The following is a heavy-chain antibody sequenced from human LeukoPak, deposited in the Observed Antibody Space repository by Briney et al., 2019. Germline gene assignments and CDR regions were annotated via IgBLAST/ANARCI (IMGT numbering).Heavy chain of an antibody. Sequence: SETLSLTCAVYGGSFSGYYWSWIRQPPGKGLEWIGSIYYSGSTYYNPSLKSRVTISVDTSKNQFSLKLSSVTAADTAVYYCARGDGDNEQTFDYWGQGTLVTVSS. D-gene: IGHD4-17*01. CDR2: IYYSGST. J-gene: IGHJ4*02. CDR1: GGSFSGYY. CDR3: ARGDGDNEQTFDY. V-gene: IGHV4-34*01.